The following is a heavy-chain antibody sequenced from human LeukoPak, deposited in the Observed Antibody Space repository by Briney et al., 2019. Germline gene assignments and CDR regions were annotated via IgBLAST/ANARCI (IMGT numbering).Heavy chain of an antibody. Sequence: SETLSLTCTVSGGSISSYYWSWIRQPPGKGLEWIGYIYYSGSTNYNPSLKSRVTISVDTSKNQFSLKLSSVTVADTAVYYCARNLRLGELSFIWWGQGTLVTVSS. D-gene: IGHD3-16*02. J-gene: IGHJ4*02. CDR3: ARNLRLGELSFIW. CDR1: GGSISSYY. V-gene: IGHV4-59*01. CDR2: IYYSGST.